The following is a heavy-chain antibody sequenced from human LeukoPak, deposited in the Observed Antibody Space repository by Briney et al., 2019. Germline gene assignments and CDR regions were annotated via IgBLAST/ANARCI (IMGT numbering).Heavy chain of an antibody. CDR1: GGSFSGYY. CDR2: INHSGCT. V-gene: IGHV4-34*01. D-gene: IGHD3-22*01. CDR3: ARATRRQYYYDSSGYYQPGY. Sequence: SETLSLTCAVYGGSFSGYYWSWIRQPPGKGLEWIGEINHSGCTNYNPSLKSRVTISVDTSKNQFSLKLSSVTAADTAVYYCARATRRQYYYDSSGYYQPGYWGQGTLVTVSS. J-gene: IGHJ4*02.